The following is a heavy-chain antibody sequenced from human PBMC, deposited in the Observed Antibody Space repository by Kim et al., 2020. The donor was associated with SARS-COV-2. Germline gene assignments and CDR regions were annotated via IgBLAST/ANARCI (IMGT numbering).Heavy chain of an antibody. CDR3: ARKLLWFGDNGMDV. CDR1: GFSVSTND. D-gene: IGHD3-10*01. Sequence: GGSLRLSCAASGFSVSTNDMSWVSQAPGKGLEWVATIFGSGATYFADSAKGRFTISRDNSKNTRYLQMNSLRAEDTAAYHCARKLLWFGDNGMDVWGQGTAVTVSS. CDR2: IFGSGAT. J-gene: IGHJ6*02. V-gene: IGHV3-53*01.